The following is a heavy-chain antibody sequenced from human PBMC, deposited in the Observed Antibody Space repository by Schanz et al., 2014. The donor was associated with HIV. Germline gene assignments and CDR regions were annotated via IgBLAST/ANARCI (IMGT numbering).Heavy chain of an antibody. CDR1: GFALNRQS. Sequence: EVQLVESGGGLVKPGGSLRLSCAASGFALNRQSMNWVRQAPGKGLEWLSYISTTGYTIHYANSVMGRFTISRDNAKNLLYLQMNSLRDDDTAVYYCATDSSLAVADHSYFSLWARGTLVTVSS. CDR2: ISTTGYTI. D-gene: IGHD6-19*01. J-gene: IGHJ2*01. V-gene: IGHV3-48*02. CDR3: ATDSSLAVADHSYFSL.